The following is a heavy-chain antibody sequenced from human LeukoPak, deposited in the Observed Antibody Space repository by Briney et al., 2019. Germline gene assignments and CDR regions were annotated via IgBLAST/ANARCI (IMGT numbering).Heavy chain of an antibody. CDR1: GFTFSSYW. J-gene: IGHJ4*02. CDR3: ARDQGLSLGDY. CDR2: FNSDGSST. V-gene: IGHV3-74*01. Sequence: PGGSLRLSCAASGFTFSSYWMHWVRQAPGKGLVWVSRFNSDGSSTSYADSVKGRFTISRDNAKNTLYLQMNSLRAEDTAVYYCARDQGLSLGDYWGQGTLVTVSS. D-gene: IGHD4/OR15-4a*01.